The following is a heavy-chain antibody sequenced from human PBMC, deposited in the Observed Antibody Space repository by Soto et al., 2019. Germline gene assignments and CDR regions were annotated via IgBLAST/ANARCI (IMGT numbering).Heavy chain of an antibody. CDR2: ISSSSGST. Sequence: VQLLESGGGLVQRGGSLRLSCAASGFTFSNYAMNWVRQAPGKGLEWVSTISSSSGSTYYADSVKGRFTISRDNSKNFLYLQMNSLRGDDTAVYYCAKVGSERYSGQHSDYWGQGTLVTISS. V-gene: IGHV3-23*01. J-gene: IGHJ4*02. CDR1: GFTFSNYA. D-gene: IGHD5-12*01. CDR3: AKVGSERYSGQHSDY.